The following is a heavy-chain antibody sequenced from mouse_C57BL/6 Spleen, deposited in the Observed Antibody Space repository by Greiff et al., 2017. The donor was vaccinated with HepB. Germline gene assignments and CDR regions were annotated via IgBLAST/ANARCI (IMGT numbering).Heavy chain of an antibody. Sequence: QVQLQQSGPELVKPGASVKISCKASGYAFSSSWMNWVKQRPGKGLEWIGRIYPGDGDTIYNGKFKGKATLTADKSSSTAYMQLSSLTSEDSAAYFCAREDSNYAYWYFDVWGTGTTVTVSS. J-gene: IGHJ1*03. CDR2: IYPGDGDT. D-gene: IGHD2-5*01. CDR3: AREDSNYAYWYFDV. V-gene: IGHV1-82*01. CDR1: GYAFSSSW.